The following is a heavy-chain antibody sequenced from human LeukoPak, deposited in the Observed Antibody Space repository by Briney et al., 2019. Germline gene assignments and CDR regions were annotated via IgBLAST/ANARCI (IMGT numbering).Heavy chain of an antibody. CDR1: GYTFTNYW. CDR3: ARLFDSSGYYVDY. CDR2: IYPGDSDT. V-gene: IGHV5-51*01. D-gene: IGHD3-22*01. Sequence: GESLKISCKGSGYTFTNYWIGWVRQMPGKGLECMGIIYPGDSDTRYSLSFQGQVTISADKSISTAYLHWGSLEASDTAMYYCARLFDSSGYYVDYWGQGTLVTVSS. J-gene: IGHJ4*02.